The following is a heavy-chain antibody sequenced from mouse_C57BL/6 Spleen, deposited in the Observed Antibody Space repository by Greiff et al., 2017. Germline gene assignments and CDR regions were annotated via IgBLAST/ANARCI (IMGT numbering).Heavy chain of an antibody. CDR2: IYPGDGDT. D-gene: IGHD2-5*01. CDR3: AREGDSNPYYFDY. J-gene: IGHJ2*01. V-gene: IGHV1-82*01. CDR1: GYAFSSSW. Sequence: QVQLQQSGPELVKPGASVKISCKASGYAFSSSWMNWVKQRPGKGLEWIGRIYPGDGDTNYNGKFKGKATLTADKSSSTAYMQLSSLTSEDSAVYFCAREGDSNPYYFDYWGQGTTLTVSS.